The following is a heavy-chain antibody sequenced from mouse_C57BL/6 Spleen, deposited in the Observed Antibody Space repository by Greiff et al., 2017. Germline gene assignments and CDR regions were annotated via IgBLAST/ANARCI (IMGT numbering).Heavy chain of an antibody. CDR1: GYTFTSYW. CDR3: ARKMIYYDYDYAMDY. D-gene: IGHD2-4*01. Sequence: QVQLQQPGAELVKPGASVKLSCKASGYTFTSYWMQWVKQRPGQGLEWIGEIDPSDSYTNYNQKFKGKATLTVDTSSSTAYMQLSSLTSEDSAVYYCARKMIYYDYDYAMDYWGQGTSVTVSS. CDR2: IDPSDSYT. J-gene: IGHJ4*01. V-gene: IGHV1-50*01.